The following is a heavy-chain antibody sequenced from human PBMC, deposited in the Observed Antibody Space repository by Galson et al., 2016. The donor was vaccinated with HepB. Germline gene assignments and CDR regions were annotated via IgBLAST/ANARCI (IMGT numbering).Heavy chain of an antibody. D-gene: IGHD5-18*01. J-gene: IGHJ4*02. CDR1: GDSISPYY. CDR2: IYHSGST. CDR3: ARNVDTALAPYDN. Sequence: SETLSLTCTVSGDSISPYYWGWIRKPPGKGLEWIGYIYHSGSTSYNPSLKSRVTISVDTSKNQFSLKLRSVTAADTAVYYCARNVDTALAPYDNWGQGTLVIVSS. V-gene: IGHV4-59*12.